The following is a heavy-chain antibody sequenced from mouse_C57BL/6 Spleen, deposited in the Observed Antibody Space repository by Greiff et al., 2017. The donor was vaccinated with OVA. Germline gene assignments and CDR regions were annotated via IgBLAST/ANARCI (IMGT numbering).Heavy chain of an antibody. V-gene: IGHV1-15*01. J-gene: IGHJ4*01. CDR3: TRREEFITTVRGYAMDY. CDR1: GYTFTDYE. Sequence: VQLQQSGAELVRPGASVTLSCKASGYTFTDYEMHWVKQTPVHGLEWIGAIDPETGGTAYNQKFKGKAILTADKSSSTAYMELRSLTSEDSAVYYWTRREEFITTVRGYAMDYWGQGTSVTVSS. CDR2: IDPETGGT. D-gene: IGHD1-1*01.